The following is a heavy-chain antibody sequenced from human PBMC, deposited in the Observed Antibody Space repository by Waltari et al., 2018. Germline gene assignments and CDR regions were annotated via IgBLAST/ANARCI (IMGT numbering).Heavy chain of an antibody. CDR1: GGTFSSYT. D-gene: IGHD5-12*01. V-gene: IGHV1-69*02. J-gene: IGHJ4*02. Sequence: QVQLVQSGAEVKKPGSSVKVSCKASGGTFSSYTISWVRQAPGQGLEWMGRIIPILGIANYAQKFQGRVTITADKSTSTAYMELSSLRSEDTAVYYCARGRYSGYPTRGYFGYWGQGTLVTVSS. CDR2: IIPILGIA. CDR3: ARGRYSGYPTRGYFGY.